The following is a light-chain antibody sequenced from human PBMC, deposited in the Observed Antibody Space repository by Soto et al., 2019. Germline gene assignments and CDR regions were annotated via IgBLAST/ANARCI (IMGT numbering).Light chain of an antibody. CDR2: EVT. CDR1: SSDVGADNF. CDR3: SSYAGGNNV. Sequence: QSVLTQPPSASGSPGQSVTISCTGTSSDVGADNFVSWYQQHPGKAPKLMISEVTKRPSGVPDRFSGSKSGNTASLTVSGLQAEDEADYYCSSYAGGNNVFGTGTKVTVL. V-gene: IGLV2-8*01. J-gene: IGLJ1*01.